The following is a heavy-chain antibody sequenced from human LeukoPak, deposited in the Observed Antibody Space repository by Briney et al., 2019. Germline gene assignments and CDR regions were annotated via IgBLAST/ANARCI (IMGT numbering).Heavy chain of an antibody. CDR3: AREPPGYSSSSRSPLGY. CDR2: INPNSGGT. D-gene: IGHD6-6*01. Sequence: GASVTVSCKASGYTFTGYYMHWVRQAPGQRLEWMGWINPNSGGTNYAQKFQGRVTMTRDTSISTAYMELSRLRSDDTAVYYCAREPPGYSSSSRSPLGYWGQGTLVTVSS. CDR1: GYTFTGYY. J-gene: IGHJ4*02. V-gene: IGHV1-2*02.